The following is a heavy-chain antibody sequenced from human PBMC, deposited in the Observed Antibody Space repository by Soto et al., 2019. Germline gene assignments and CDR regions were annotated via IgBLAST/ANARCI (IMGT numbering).Heavy chain of an antibody. CDR1: GFVFSGSA. J-gene: IGHJ4*02. CDR3: TPAPLKPPVFDY. Sequence: GGSLRLSCAASGFVFSGSAMHWVRQASGKGLEWVGLIRSTVNNYATAYATSVKGRFTISRDDSQNMAYLQMNSLKTEDTAVYYCTPAPLKPPVFDYWGQGTLVTVSS. CDR2: IRSTVNNYAT. V-gene: IGHV3-73*01.